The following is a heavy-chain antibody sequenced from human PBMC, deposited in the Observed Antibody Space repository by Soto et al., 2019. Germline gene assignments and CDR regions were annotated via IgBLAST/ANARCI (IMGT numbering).Heavy chain of an antibody. D-gene: IGHD2-2*01. Sequence: QVQLVQSGAEVKKPGASVKVSCKASGYTFTNYAMHWVRQAPGQRPEWMGWINAGNGNTKFSQRFQGRVTITRDTSANIAYMELSSLTSEDTAVYYCARVGFCSTTSCSDAFDIWGQGTMVTVSS. V-gene: IGHV1-3*01. J-gene: IGHJ3*02. CDR2: INAGNGNT. CDR3: ARVGFCSTTSCSDAFDI. CDR1: GYTFTNYA.